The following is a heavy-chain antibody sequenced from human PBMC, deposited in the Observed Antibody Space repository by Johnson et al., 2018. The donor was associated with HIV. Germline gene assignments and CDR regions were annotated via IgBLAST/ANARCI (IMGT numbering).Heavy chain of an antibody. CDR1: GFIFSSYG. Sequence: VQLVESGGGVVQPGRSRRLSCAASGFIFSSYGMHWVRQAPGKGLEWVAFIRYDGSNKYYAESVQGRFNISRDNPKNTLYLQMDSLRIEDTAVYYCAKANYYVYALDIWGPGTMVTVSS. V-gene: IGHV3-30*02. D-gene: IGHD3-22*01. CDR3: AKANYYVYALDI. CDR2: IRYDGSNK. J-gene: IGHJ3*02.